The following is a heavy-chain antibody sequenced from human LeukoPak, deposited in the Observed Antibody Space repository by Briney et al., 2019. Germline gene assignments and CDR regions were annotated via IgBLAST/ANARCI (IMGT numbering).Heavy chain of an antibody. CDR3: AKDIVVVPAATFDY. D-gene: IGHD2-2*01. CDR2: ISGSGGST. Sequence: GGSPRLSCAASGFTFSSYAMSWVRQAPGKGLEWVSAISGSGGSTYYADSVKGRFTISRDNSKNTLYLQMNSLRAEDTAVYYCAKDIVVVPAATFDYWGQGTLVAVSS. V-gene: IGHV3-23*01. J-gene: IGHJ4*02. CDR1: GFTFSSYA.